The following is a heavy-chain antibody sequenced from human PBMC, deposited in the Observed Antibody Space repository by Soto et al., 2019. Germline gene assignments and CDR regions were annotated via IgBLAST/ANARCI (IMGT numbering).Heavy chain of an antibody. J-gene: IGHJ6*02. Sequence: QVQLVQSGAEVKKPGSSVKVSCKASGGTFSSYAISWVRQAPGQGLEWMGGIIPIIGTANYAQKFQGRVTIAAAESTSTAYMELSSLRSADTAVSYCARDSGGTTVAFGMDVWGQGTTVTVSS. V-gene: IGHV1-69*01. CDR1: GGTFSSYA. CDR3: ARDSGGTTVAFGMDV. D-gene: IGHD4-17*01. CDR2: IIPIIGTA.